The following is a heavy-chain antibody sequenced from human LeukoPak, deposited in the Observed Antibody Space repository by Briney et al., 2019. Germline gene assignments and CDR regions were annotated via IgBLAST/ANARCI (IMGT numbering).Heavy chain of an antibody. V-gene: IGHV3-33*01. CDR3: ARENYYDSSGYQYFDY. CDR2: IWYDGSNK. D-gene: IGHD3-22*01. J-gene: IGHJ4*02. CDR1: GFTFSSYG. Sequence: GGSLRLSFAASGFTFSSYGMHWVRQAPGKGLELVAVIWYDGSNKYYADSVKGRFTISRDNSKNTLYLQMNSLRAEDTAVYYCARENYYDSSGYQYFDYWGQGTLVTVSS.